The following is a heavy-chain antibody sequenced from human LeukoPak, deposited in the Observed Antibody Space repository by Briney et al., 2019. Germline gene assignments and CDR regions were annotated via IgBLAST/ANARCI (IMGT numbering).Heavy chain of an antibody. D-gene: IGHD2-15*01. CDR2: IIPIFGTA. J-gene: IGHJ4*02. V-gene: IGHV1-69*13. Sequence: SVKVSCKASGGPFSSYAISWVRQAPGQGLEWMGGIIPIFGTANYAQKFQGRVTITADESTSTAYMELSSLRPEDTAVYYCAAGGVVAATYYFDYWGQGTLVTVSS. CDR3: AAGGVVAATYYFDY. CDR1: GGPFSSYA.